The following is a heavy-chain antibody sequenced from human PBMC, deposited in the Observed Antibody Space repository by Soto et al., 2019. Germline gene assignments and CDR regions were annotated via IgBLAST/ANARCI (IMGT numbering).Heavy chain of an antibody. V-gene: IGHV4-4*07. CDR1: GGSISGHS. CDR3: VRGRSYSVYDF. CDR2: IYPSGST. Sequence: PSETLSLTCTVSGGSISGHSWIWIRQPAGRGLEWIGHIYPSGSTSYNPSLRSRVTMSLDTSNNQIFLNLTSVTAADTAVFYCVRGRSYSVYDFWGPGILVTVS. J-gene: IGHJ4*02. D-gene: IGHD5-12*01.